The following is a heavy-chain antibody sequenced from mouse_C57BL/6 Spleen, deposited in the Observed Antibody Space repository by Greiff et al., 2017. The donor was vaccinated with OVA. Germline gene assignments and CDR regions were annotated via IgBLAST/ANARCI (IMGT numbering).Heavy chain of an antibody. D-gene: IGHD1-1*01. CDR1: GYPFPLSC. CDR2: IDPSDSYT. J-gene: IGHJ3*01. CDR3: ARKRDYYGSSYWFAY. Sequence: VQLQQPGAELVRPGTSVKLSCKASGYPFPLSCLHWVKQRPGQGLELIGVIDPSDSYTNYNQKFKGKATLTVDTSSSTAYMQLSSLTSEDSAVYYGARKRDYYGSSYWFAYWGQGTLVTVSA. V-gene: IGHV1-59*01.